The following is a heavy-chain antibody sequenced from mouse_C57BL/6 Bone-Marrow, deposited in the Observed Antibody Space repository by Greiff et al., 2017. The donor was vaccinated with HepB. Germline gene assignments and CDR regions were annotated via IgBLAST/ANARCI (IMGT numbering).Heavy chain of an antibody. J-gene: IGHJ1*03. CDR3: ARDYYGSSYYYWYFDV. Sequence: QVHVKQSGAELVRPGASVKLSCKASGYTFTDYYINWVKQRPGQGLEWIARIYPGSGNTYYNEKFKGKATLTAEKSSSTAYMQLSSLTSEDSAVYFCARDYYGSSYYYWYFDVWGTGTTVTVSS. D-gene: IGHD1-1*01. CDR1: GYTFTDYY. V-gene: IGHV1-76*01. CDR2: IYPGSGNT.